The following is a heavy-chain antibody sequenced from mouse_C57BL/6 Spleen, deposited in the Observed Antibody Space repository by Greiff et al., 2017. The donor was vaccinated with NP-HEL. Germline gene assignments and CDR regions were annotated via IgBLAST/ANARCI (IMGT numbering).Heavy chain of an antibody. D-gene: IGHD2-4*01. Sequence: VQLQQPGAELVRPGTSVKLSCKASGYTFTSYWIHWVKQRPGQGLEWIGVIDPSDSYTNYNQKFKGKATLTVDTSSSTAYMQLSSLTSEDSAVYYCAREGDYDSADWGQGTLVTVSA. CDR3: AREGDYDSAD. J-gene: IGHJ3*01. CDR2: IDPSDSYT. V-gene: IGHV1-59*01. CDR1: GYTFTSYW.